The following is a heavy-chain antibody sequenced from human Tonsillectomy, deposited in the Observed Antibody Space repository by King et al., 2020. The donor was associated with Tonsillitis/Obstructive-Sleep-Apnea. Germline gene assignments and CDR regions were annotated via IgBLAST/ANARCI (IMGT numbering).Heavy chain of an antibody. J-gene: IGHJ6*02. CDR1: GDTFTGYY. V-gene: IGHV1-2*02. Sequence: QLVQSGAEVKKPGASVKVSCKASGDTFTGYYMHWVRQVPGQGLEWMGWISPNSGGTNFAQKFQGRVTMTRDTSLSTAYMELSSLRSDDTAVYYCATAPPPGFLAATIFYYYAMDVWGQGTTATVSS. CDR2: ISPNSGGT. CDR3: ATAPPPGFLAATIFYYYAMDV. D-gene: IGHD2-15*01.